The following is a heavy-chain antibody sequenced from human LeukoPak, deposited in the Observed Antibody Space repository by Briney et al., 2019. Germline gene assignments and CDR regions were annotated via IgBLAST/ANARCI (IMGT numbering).Heavy chain of an antibody. J-gene: IGHJ4*02. CDR1: GFTFSNYA. CDR2: ISGDSAYI. V-gene: IGHV3-23*01. Sequence: PGGSLRLSCAASGFTFSNYAMTWVRQAPGKGLEWVSAISGDSAYIYYVDSVKGRFTTSRDNSKNTLYLQMNSLRAEDTAVYYCARAGTYYDILTGQPTSYYFDYWGQGTLVTVSS. D-gene: IGHD3-9*01. CDR3: ARAGTYYDILTGQPTSYYFDY.